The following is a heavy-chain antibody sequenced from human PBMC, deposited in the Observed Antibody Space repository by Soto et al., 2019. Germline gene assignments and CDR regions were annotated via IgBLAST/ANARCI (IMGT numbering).Heavy chain of an antibody. D-gene: IGHD3-10*01. CDR1: GGTFGSYA. V-gene: IGHV1-69*13. CDR3: ARLLSLNYYYYYGMDV. J-gene: IGHJ6*02. Sequence: ASVKVSCKASGGTFGSYAISWVRQAPGQGLEWMGGIIPIFGTANYAQKFQGRVTITADESTSTAYMELSSLRSEDTAVYYCARLLSLNYYYYYGMDVWGQGTTVTVSS. CDR2: IIPIFGTA.